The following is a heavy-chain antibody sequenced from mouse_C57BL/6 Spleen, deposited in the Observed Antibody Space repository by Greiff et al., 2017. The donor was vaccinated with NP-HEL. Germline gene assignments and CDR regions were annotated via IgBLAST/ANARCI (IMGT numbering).Heavy chain of an antibody. CDR2: ISSGGDYI. V-gene: IGHV5-9-1*02. D-gene: IGHD1-1*02. CDR1: GFTFSSYA. J-gene: IGHJ1*03. CDR3: TRGRVARGYFDV. Sequence: EVKLMESGEGLVKPGGSLKLSCAASGFTFSSYAMSWVRQTPEKRLEWVAYISSGGDYIYYADTVKGRFTISRDNARNTLYLQMSSLKSEDTAMYYCTRGRVARGYFDVWGTGTTVTVSS.